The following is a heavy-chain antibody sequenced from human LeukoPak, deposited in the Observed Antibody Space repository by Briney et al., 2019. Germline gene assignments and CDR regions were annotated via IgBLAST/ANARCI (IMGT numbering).Heavy chain of an antibody. J-gene: IGHJ4*02. CDR3: ARDLFGEPALFDY. CDR2: VDTSGSYI. CDR1: GFTFSDYS. V-gene: IGHV3-21*01. D-gene: IGHD3-10*01. Sequence: GGSLRLSCAASGFTFSDYSMNWVRQAPGKGLEWVSSVDTSGSYIYNADSVKGRFTISRDNAKNSLYLQMNSLRAEDTAVYYCARDLFGEPALFDYWGQGTLVTVSS.